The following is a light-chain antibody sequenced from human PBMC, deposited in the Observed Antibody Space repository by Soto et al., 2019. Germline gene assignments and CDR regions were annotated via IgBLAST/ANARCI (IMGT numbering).Light chain of an antibody. CDR2: EGS. CDR1: SSDVGSYNL. CDR3: CSYAGSKVV. V-gene: IGLV2-23*01. Sequence: QSALTQPASVSGSPGQSITISCTGTSSDVGSYNLVSWYQQHPGKAPKLMIYEGSKRPSGVSNRFSGSKSGNTASLTISGLQAGGEADYFCCSYAGSKVVFGGGTKLTVL. J-gene: IGLJ2*01.